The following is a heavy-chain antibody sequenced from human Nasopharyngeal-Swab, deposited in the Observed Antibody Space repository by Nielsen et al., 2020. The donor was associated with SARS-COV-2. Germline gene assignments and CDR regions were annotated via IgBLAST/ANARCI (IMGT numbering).Heavy chain of an antibody. V-gene: IGHV4-34*01. CDR2: INHSGST. CDR1: GGSFSRYS. CDR3: ARARRPSSMVRHRLNWFDP. Sequence: SQTLSLTCAVYGGSFSRYSWSWIRQPPGKGLEWIGEINHSGSTNYNPSLKSRVTISVDASKNQFLLKLSSASVADAAVYYCARARRPSSMVRHRLNWFDPWGQGTLVTVSS. D-gene: IGHD3-10*01. J-gene: IGHJ5*02.